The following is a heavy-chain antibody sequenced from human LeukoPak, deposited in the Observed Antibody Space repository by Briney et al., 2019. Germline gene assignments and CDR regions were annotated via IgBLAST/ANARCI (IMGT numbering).Heavy chain of an antibody. CDR3: ARDSIDFGDALDT. Sequence: GGSLRLSCAVSGFLVSDYYMYWVRQAPGKSLEWVSVIYTGGRTLYADSVRGRVTISRDSPKNTLYLQMDSLRAEDTAVYYCARDSIDFGDALDTWGQGKMVTVSS. CDR1: GFLVSDYY. CDR2: IYTGGRT. D-gene: IGHD3-3*01. V-gene: IGHV3-53*01. J-gene: IGHJ3*02.